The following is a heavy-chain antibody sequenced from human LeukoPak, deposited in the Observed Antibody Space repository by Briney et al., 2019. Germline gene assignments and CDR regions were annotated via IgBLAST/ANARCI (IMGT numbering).Heavy chain of an antibody. CDR1: GGSFSGYY. CDR3: ARRRRWRAYYYYMDV. CDR2: INHSGST. V-gene: IGHV4-34*01. Sequence: SETLSLTCAVYGGSFSGYYWSWIRQPPGKGLEWIGEINHSGSTNCNPSLKSRVTISVDTSKNQFSLKLSSVTAADTAVYYCARRRRWRAYYYYMDVWGKGTTVTVSS. J-gene: IGHJ6*03. D-gene: IGHD2-15*01.